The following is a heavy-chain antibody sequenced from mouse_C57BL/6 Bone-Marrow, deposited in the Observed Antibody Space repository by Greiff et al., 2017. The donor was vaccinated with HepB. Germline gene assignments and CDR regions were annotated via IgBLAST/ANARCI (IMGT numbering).Heavy chain of an antibody. D-gene: IGHD3-3*01. CDR3: ARGTGGFAY. CDR2: INPYNGGT. CDR1: GYTFTDYY. J-gene: IGHJ3*01. V-gene: IGHV1-19*01. Sequence: EVQGVESGPVLVKPGASVKMSCKASGYTFTDYYMNWVKQSHGKSLEWIGVINPYNGGTSYNQKFKGKATLTVDKSSSTAYMELNSLTSEDSAVYYCARGTGGFAYWGQGTLVTVSA.